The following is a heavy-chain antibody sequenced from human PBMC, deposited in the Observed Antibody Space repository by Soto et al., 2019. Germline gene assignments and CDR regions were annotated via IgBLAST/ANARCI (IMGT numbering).Heavy chain of an antibody. CDR1: GFTFSSYG. D-gene: IGHD2-15*01. CDR2: ISYDGSNK. Sequence: GGSLRLSCAASGFTFSSYGMHWVRQAPGKGLEWVAVISYDGSNKYYADSVKGRFTISRDNSKNTLYLQMNSLRAEDTAVYYCAKEVGRSRYCSGGSCYSRPDYYYGMDVWGQGTTVTVSS. J-gene: IGHJ6*02. V-gene: IGHV3-30*18. CDR3: AKEVGRSRYCSGGSCYSRPDYYYGMDV.